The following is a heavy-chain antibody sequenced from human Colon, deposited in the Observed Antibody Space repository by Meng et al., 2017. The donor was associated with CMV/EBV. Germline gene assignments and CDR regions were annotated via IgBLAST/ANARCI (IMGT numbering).Heavy chain of an antibody. CDR1: GFSVSRNY. CDR2: IYDTGRT. D-gene: IGHD2-21*02. CDR3: ARNRLECGGDCYFADS. V-gene: IGHV3-66*01. Sequence: RGSLRLSCVASGFSVSRNYISWVRQGPGKGLEWVSVIYDTGRTYYEDSVKGRFTVSRDESKNTVFLQMNNLRTEDTAVYYCARNRLECGGDCYFADSWGQGTQVTVSS. J-gene: IGHJ5*02.